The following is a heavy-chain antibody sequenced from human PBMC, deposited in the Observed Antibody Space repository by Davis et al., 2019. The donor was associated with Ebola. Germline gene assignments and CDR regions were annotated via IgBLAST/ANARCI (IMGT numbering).Heavy chain of an antibody. J-gene: IGHJ4*02. CDR3: ARGPRQSTSSLLLDY. CDR1: GYTFTSYG. D-gene: IGHD3-3*01. CDR2: INPNSGGT. Sequence: ASVKVSCKASGYTFTSYGISWVRQAPGQGLEWMGWINPNSGGTNYAQKFQGRVTMTRDTSISTAYMELSRLRSDDTAVYYCARGPRQSTSSLLLDYWGQGTLVTVSS. V-gene: IGHV1-2*02.